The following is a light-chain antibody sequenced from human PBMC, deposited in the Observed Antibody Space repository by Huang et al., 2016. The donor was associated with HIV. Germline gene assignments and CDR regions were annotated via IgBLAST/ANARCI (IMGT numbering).Light chain of an antibody. V-gene: IGKV1-39*01. Sequence: DIQMTQSPTSLSASVGDRVALTCRASQNITNSLNWYQEKAGKAPNLLRYAASRLVSGVPSRFSGSGSGSNFTLTITSLQPEDFATYYCQQSYTLPLTFGPGTKVHVK. CDR1: QNITNS. CDR3: QQSYTLPLT. CDR2: AAS. J-gene: IGKJ3*01.